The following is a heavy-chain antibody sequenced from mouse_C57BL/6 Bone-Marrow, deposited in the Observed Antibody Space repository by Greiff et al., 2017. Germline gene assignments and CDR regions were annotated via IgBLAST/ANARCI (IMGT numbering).Heavy chain of an antibody. V-gene: IGHV1-26*01. Sequence: EVQLQQSGPELVKPGASVKISCKASGYTFTDYYMNWVKQSHGKSLEWIGDINPNNGGTSYNQKFQGKATLTVDKSSSTAYMERRSLTSEDAAVYYCARSRWLLGGVYFGYWGQGTTLTVSS. CDR3: ARSRWLLGGVYFGY. CDR2: INPNNGGT. CDR1: GYTFTDYY. D-gene: IGHD2-3*01. J-gene: IGHJ2*01.